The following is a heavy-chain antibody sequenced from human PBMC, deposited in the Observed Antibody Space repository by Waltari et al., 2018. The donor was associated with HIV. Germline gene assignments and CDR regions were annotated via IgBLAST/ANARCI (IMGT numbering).Heavy chain of an antibody. CDR1: GFGFRDYG. CDR2: IWYDGNSR. CDR3: GRSQYHGNSLIDV. V-gene: IGHV3-33*01. Sequence: VQLVESGGGAVQPGGSLSLSCEVSGFGFRDYGMHWVRPAPGKGLEWVEIIWYDGNSRYNVNSVKGRFTISRDNSKNILYLQINNLRVDDTAVYYCGRSQYHGNSLIDVWGRGTGVTVSS. D-gene: IGHD1-26*01. J-gene: IGHJ3*01.